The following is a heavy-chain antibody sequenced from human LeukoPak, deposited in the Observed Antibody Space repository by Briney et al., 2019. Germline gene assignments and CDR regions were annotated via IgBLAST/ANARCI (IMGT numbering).Heavy chain of an antibody. D-gene: IGHD5-18*01. V-gene: IGHV4-59*01. CDR1: GGSISSYY. CDR3: ARAEDTAMGLSAFDI. CDR2: IYYSGST. Sequence: PSETLSLTCTVSGGSISSYYRSWIRQPPGKGLEWIGYIYYSGSTNYNPSLKSRVTISVDTSKNQFSLKLSSVTAADTAVYYCARAEDTAMGLSAFDIWGQGTMVTVSS. J-gene: IGHJ3*02.